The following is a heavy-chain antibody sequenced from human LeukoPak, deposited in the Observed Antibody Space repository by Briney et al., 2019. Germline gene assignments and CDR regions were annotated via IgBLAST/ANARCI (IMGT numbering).Heavy chain of an antibody. J-gene: IGHJ4*02. CDR2: IYYSGST. V-gene: IGHV4-59*08. D-gene: IGHD3-10*01. CDR3: ARQESGSGSYLSYFDY. Sequence: PSETLSLTCTVSGGSISTYYWSWIRQPPGKGLEWIGYIYYSGSTKYNPSLKSRVTISIDTSKNQFSLRLSSVTAADTAVYYCARQESGSGSYLSYFDYWGQGTLVTVSS. CDR1: GGSISTYY.